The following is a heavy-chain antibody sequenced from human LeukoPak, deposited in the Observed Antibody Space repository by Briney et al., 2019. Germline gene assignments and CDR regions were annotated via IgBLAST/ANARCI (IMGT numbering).Heavy chain of an antibody. V-gene: IGHV3-30*04. CDR2: ISYDGSNK. CDR3: ARVQSTMVRGVTPLNY. CDR1: GFTFSSYA. J-gene: IGHJ4*02. Sequence: PGGSLRLSCAASGFTFSSYAMHWVRQAPGKGLEWVAVISYDGSNKYYADSVKGRFTISRDNSKNTLYLQMNSLRAEDTAVYYCARVQSTMVRGVTPLNYWGQGTLVTVSP. D-gene: IGHD3-10*01.